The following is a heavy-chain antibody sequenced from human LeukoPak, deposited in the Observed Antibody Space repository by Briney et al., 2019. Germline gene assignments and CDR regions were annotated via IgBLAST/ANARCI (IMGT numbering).Heavy chain of an antibody. V-gene: IGHV1-2*04. CDR3: ARDGDLKWELLPGY. Sequence: GASVKVSCKASGFTFTGYYMHWVRQAPGQGLEWMGWINANNGDTNYAQKFRGWVTMTRDTSLSTVYMELRSLRSDDTAVYYCARDGDLKWELLPGYWGQGTLVTVSS. D-gene: IGHD1-26*01. CDR2: INANNGDT. CDR1: GFTFTGYY. J-gene: IGHJ4*02.